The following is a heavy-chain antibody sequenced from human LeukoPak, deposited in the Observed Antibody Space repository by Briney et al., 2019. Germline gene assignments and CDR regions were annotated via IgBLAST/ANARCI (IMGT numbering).Heavy chain of an antibody. CDR2: INPNSGGT. Sequence: ASVKVSCKASGYTFTGYYMHWVRQAPGQGLEWMGWINPNSGGTNYAQQFQGRVTMTRDTSISTAYMELSRLRSDDTAVYYCARGDYVWGSYRPRTLDYWGQGTLVTVSS. J-gene: IGHJ4*02. CDR3: ARGDYVWGSYRPRTLDY. V-gene: IGHV1-2*02. CDR1: GYTFTGYY. D-gene: IGHD3-16*02.